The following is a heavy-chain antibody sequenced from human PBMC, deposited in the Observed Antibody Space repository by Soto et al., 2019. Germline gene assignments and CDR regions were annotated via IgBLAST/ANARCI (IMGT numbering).Heavy chain of an antibody. J-gene: IGHJ6*02. D-gene: IGHD3-3*01. Sequence: SVKVSFKASCGTFSMYAISVLRQSPLQWVEWMGGIIPIFGTANYAQKFQGRVTITADESTSTAYMELSSLRSEDTAVYYCARSSVIFGVVIKKGDYYYGMDVWGQGTTVTVSS. CDR3: ARSSVIFGVVIKKGDYYYGMDV. V-gene: IGHV1-69*13. CDR2: IIPIFGTA. CDR1: CGTFSMYA.